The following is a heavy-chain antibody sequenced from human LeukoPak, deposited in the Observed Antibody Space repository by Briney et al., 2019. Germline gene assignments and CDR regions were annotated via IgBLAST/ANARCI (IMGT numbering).Heavy chain of an antibody. CDR1: GASISSGSYY. Sequence: KSSETLSLTCTVSGASISSGSYYWSWIRQPAGKGLEWIGRIYTSGSTNYNPSLKSRVTISVDTSKNQFSLKLSSVTAADTAVYYCARVGYSSGWYSFDFWGQGTLVTVSS. CDR3: ARVGYSSGWYSFDF. J-gene: IGHJ4*02. CDR2: IYTSGST. V-gene: IGHV4-61*02. D-gene: IGHD6-19*01.